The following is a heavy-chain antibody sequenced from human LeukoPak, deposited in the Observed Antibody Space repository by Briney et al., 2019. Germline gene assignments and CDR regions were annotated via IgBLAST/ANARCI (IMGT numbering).Heavy chain of an antibody. V-gene: IGHV3-30*02. J-gene: IGHJ4*02. CDR1: GFTFSSYG. Sequence: GGSLRLSCAASGFTFSSYGMHWVRQAPGKGLEWVAFIRYDGSNKYYADSVKGRFTISRDNSKNTLYLQMNSLRAEDTAVYYCASNPAGPTVASGDYWGQGTLVTVSS. D-gene: IGHD4-23*01. CDR2: IRYDGSNK. CDR3: ASNPAGPTVASGDY.